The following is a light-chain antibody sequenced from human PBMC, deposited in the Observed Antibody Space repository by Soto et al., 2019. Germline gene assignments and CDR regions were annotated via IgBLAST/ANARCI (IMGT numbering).Light chain of an antibody. CDR1: SSNIGNNY. J-gene: IGLJ3*02. V-gene: IGLV1-51*02. Sequence: QSVLTQPPSVSAAPGQMVTISCSGSSSNIGNNYVSWYQQLPGTAPKLLIYENNKRTSGIPDRFSGAKSGTSATLGITGLQTGDEADYYCGTWDSSLSALTWVFGGGTKLTVL. CDR3: GTWDSSLSALTWV. CDR2: ENN.